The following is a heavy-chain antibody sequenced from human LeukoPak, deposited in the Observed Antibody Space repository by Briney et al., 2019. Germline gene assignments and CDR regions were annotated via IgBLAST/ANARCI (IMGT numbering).Heavy chain of an antibody. CDR1: GDILSSNSAA. CDR2: TYYRSKLYS. V-gene: IGHV6-1*01. J-gene: IGHJ4*02. Sequence: QTLSLTCALSGDILSSNSAAWHWGRQSRARGLDWLVRTYYRSKLYSDYAVSVKSRITINPDTSKNQFSLRLNSVTPEDTAVYYCARDGSISSSPRYYFDYWGQGTLVTVSS. D-gene: IGHD6-13*01. CDR3: ARDGSISSSPRYYFDY.